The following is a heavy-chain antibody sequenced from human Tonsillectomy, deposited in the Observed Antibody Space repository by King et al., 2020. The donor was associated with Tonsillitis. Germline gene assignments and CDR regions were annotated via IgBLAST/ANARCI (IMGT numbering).Heavy chain of an antibody. Sequence: VQLVESGGGLVKPGGSLRLSCAASGFTFNSYRMNWVRQGPGKGLEWVSSINSGSTYIYYADSVKGRFTISRDNAKNSLFLQMNSLRAEDTAVYYCARGGLTYYYDSSGYSDAFDIWGQGTMVTVSS. V-gene: IGHV3-21*01. CDR1: GFTFNSYR. CDR3: ARGGLTYYYDSSGYSDAFDI. CDR2: INSGSTYI. J-gene: IGHJ3*02. D-gene: IGHD3-22*01.